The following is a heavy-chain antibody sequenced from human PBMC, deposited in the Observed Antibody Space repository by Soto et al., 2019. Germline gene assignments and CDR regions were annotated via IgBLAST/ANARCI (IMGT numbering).Heavy chain of an antibody. J-gene: IGHJ4*02. CDR2: IKSKADGGTI. D-gene: IGHD3-22*01. V-gene: IGHV3-15*01. CDR1: GFTFSNAW. CDR3: TTTPYYYDTTGYLFDY. Sequence: EVPLVESGGGLIKPGGSLRLSCAASGFTFSNAWMSWVRQAPGKGLEWVGRIKSKADGGTIDYAAPVKGRFTISRDDSRNTLYLQMNSLKTEDTAVYYCTTTPYYYDTTGYLFDYWGQGTLVTVSS.